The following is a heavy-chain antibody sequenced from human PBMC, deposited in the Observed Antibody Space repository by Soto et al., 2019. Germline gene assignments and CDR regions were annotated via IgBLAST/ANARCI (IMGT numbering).Heavy chain of an antibody. V-gene: IGHV3-49*04. Sequence: GGSLRLSCTASGFTFGDYAMSWVRQAPGKGLEWVGFIRSKAYGGTTEYAASGKGRFTISRDDSKSIAYLQMNSLKTEDTALYYCTRDSGSYHGYAFDIWGQGTMVTVSS. CDR3: TRDSGSYHGYAFDI. CDR1: GFTFGDYA. CDR2: IRSKAYGGTT. J-gene: IGHJ3*02. D-gene: IGHD1-26*01.